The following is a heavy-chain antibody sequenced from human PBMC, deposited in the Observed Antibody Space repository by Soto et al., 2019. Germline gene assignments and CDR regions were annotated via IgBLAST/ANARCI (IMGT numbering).Heavy chain of an antibody. CDR3: ARGLKRYSYDSSGYYKY. CDR1: GFTFSSYA. D-gene: IGHD3-22*01. V-gene: IGHV3-30-3*01. Sequence: QVQLVESGGGVVQPGRSLRLSCAASGFTFSSYAMHWVRQAPGKGLEWVAVISYDGSNKYYADSVKGRFTISRDNSKNTLYLQMNSLRAEDTAVYYCARGLKRYSYDSSGYYKYWGQGTLVTVSS. J-gene: IGHJ4*02. CDR2: ISYDGSNK.